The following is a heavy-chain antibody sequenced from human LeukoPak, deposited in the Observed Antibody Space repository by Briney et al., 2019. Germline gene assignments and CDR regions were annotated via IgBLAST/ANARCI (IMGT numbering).Heavy chain of an antibody. V-gene: IGHV1-18*01. J-gene: IGHJ4*02. CDR3: ARVPGYSSGWYGPDFDY. Sequence: ASVKVSCKASGYTFTSYGISWVRQAPGQGLEWMGWISAYNGITNYAQKLQSRVTMTTDTSTSTAYMELRSLRSDDTAVYYCARVPGYSSGWYGPDFDYWGQGTLVTVSS. CDR2: ISAYNGIT. D-gene: IGHD6-19*01. CDR1: GYTFTSYG.